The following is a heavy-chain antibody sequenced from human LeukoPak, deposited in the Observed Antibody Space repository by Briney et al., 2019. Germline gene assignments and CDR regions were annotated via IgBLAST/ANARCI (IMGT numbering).Heavy chain of an antibody. J-gene: IGHJ4*02. CDR2: IYNSGST. D-gene: IGHD3-22*01. Sequence: SQTLSLTCTVSGGSISSGNYYWSWIRQHPGKGLEWIGYIYNSGSTYYNPSLKSRVTISVDTSKKQFSLQLSSETAADTAVYYCARTDSSGYYADYWGQGTLVTVSS. CDR1: GGSISSGNYY. V-gene: IGHV4-31*03. CDR3: ARTDSSGYYADY.